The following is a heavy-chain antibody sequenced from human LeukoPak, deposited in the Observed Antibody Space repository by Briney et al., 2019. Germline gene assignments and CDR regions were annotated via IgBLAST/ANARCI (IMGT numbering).Heavy chain of an antibody. CDR3: ASGEKRMVDYYYYGMDV. D-gene: IGHD2-15*01. V-gene: IGHV1-2*02. Sequence: ASVKVSCKASGYTFTGYYMHWVRQALGQGLEWMGWINPNSGGTNYAQKFQGRVTMTRDTSISTAYMELSRLRSDDTAVYYCASGEKRMVDYYYYGMDVWGQGTTVTVSS. CDR2: INPNSGGT. CDR1: GYTFTGYY. J-gene: IGHJ6*02.